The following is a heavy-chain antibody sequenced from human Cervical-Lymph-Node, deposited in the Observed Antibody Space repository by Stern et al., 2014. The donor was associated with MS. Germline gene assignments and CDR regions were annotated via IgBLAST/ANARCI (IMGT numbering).Heavy chain of an antibody. CDR1: GGTFSTQA. Sequence: VHLVESRAEVKKPGSSVKVSCKASGGTFSTQAINWVRQAPGQGLEWVGGIIPIFGTPNYAQKVQDRVTITADESTSTAYMDLNSLRSEDTAVYYCATPSTVTVGGMDVWGQGTTVTVSS. D-gene: IGHD4-17*01. CDR3: ATPSTVTVGGMDV. CDR2: IIPIFGTP. J-gene: IGHJ6*02. V-gene: IGHV1-69*01.